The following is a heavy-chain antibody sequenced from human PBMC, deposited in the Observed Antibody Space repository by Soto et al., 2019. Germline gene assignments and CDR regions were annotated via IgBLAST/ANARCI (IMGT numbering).Heavy chain of an antibody. J-gene: IGHJ3*02. D-gene: IGHD2-15*01. CDR2: INAGNGNT. CDR1: GYTLTSYA. V-gene: IGHV1-3*01. CDR3: ARASCSGGSCSRDAFDI. Sequence: ASVKVSCKASGYTLTSYAMHWVRQAPGQRLEWMGWINAGNGNTKYSQKFQGRVTITRDTSASTAYMELSSLRSEDTAVYYCARASCSGGSCSRDAFDIWGQGTMVTVSS.